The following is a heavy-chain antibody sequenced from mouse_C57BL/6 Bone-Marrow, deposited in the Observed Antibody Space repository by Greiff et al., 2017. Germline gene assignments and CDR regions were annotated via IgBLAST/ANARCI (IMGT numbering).Heavy chain of an antibody. J-gene: IGHJ3*01. CDR1: GFTFSDAW. CDR3: TGTGTEFAY. Sequence: DVKLVESGGGLVQPGGSMKLSCAASGFTFSDAWMDWVRQSPEKGLEWVAGIRNKANNPATYYAESVKGRFTISRDDSKSSVYLQMNSLRAEDTGIYYCTGTGTEFAYWGRGTLVTVSA. CDR2: IRNKANNPAT. D-gene: IGHD4-1*01. V-gene: IGHV6-6*01.